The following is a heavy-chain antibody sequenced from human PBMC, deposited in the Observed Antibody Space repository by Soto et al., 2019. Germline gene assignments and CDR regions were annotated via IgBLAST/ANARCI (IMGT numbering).Heavy chain of an antibody. CDR3: AKGGITLVRGSFDY. D-gene: IGHD3-10*01. V-gene: IGHV1-46*01. Sequence: ASVKVSCTAIGYRFTRHYMHWVRQAPGQGLEWMGTIFPGGVNIAYAQKFEGRVTMTKDKSKTTLFLQMNNLRAEDTAVYYCAKGGITLVRGSFDYWGQGALVTVSS. CDR1: GYRFTRHY. J-gene: IGHJ4*02. CDR2: IFPGGVNI.